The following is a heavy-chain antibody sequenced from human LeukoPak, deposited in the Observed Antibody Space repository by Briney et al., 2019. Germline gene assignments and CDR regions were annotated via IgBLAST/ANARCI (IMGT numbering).Heavy chain of an antibody. J-gene: IGHJ4*02. CDR1: GYTFTGHY. CDR3: ARVGPGIAAAFGY. Sequence: ASVKVSCKASGYTFTGHYMHWVRQDPGQGLEWMGWINPNSGGTNYAKKFQGRVTMTRDTSISTAYMELSRLRSDDTAVYYCARVGPGIAAAFGYWGQGTLVTVSS. V-gene: IGHV1-2*02. CDR2: INPNSGGT. D-gene: IGHD6-13*01.